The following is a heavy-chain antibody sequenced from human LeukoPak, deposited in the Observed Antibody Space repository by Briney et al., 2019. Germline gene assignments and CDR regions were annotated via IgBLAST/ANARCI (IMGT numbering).Heavy chain of an antibody. D-gene: IGHD6-13*01. CDR2: ISAYNGNT. CDR1: GYTFTSYD. V-gene: IGHV1-18*01. Sequence: WASVKLSCKASGYTFTSYDSSWVRQAPGQGLEWMGWISAYNGNTNYAQKLQGRVNMTTDTSTSTAYMELRCLRSDDTSVYYCARVHSSSWYGYYYYGMDVWGQGTTVTVSS. CDR3: ARVHSSSWYGYYYYGMDV. J-gene: IGHJ6*02.